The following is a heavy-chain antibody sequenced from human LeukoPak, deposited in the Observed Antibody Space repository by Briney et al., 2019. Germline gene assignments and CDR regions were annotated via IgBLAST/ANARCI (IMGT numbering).Heavy chain of an antibody. V-gene: IGHV4-4*07. CDR2: IHTSGST. D-gene: IGHD2-2*03. CDR3: ARGSAFDGHCAAGACSAAYFDH. CDR1: GGSISNYH. Sequence: PSETLSLTCTVSGGSISNYHWSWIRQPAGKGLEWIGQIHTSGSTNYNPPLKSRVTVSIDTPENQVSLMIRSVTAADTAVYYCARGSAFDGHCAAGACSAAYFDHWGPGTPVIVTA. J-gene: IGHJ4*01.